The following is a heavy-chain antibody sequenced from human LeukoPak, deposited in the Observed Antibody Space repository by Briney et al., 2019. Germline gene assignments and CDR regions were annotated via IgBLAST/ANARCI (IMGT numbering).Heavy chain of an antibody. CDR2: IGSSSGYT. Sequence: GGSLRLSCAASGFTFSDYYMSWIRQAPGEGLEWVSYIGSSSGYTDYAGSVKGRFTISRDNAKNSLYLEMTSLRPEDTAVYYCARSRGATHWGQGTLVTVSS. V-gene: IGHV3-11*03. CDR3: ARSRGATH. D-gene: IGHD3-16*01. J-gene: IGHJ4*02. CDR1: GFTFSDYY.